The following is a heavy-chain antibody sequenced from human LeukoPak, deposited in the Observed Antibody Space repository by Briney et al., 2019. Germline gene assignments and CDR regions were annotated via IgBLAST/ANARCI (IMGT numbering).Heavy chain of an antibody. CDR1: GGSFSGSY. D-gene: IGHD3-22*01. V-gene: IGHV4-34*01. Sequence: PSETLSLTCAVYGGSFSGSYWSWIRQPPGKGLDWIGEINHSGSTNYNPSLKSRVTISVDTSKNQFSLELSSVTAADTAVYYCARVSSGYQTYYFDHWGQGTLVTVSS. CDR2: INHSGST. J-gene: IGHJ4*02. CDR3: ARVSSGYQTYYFDH.